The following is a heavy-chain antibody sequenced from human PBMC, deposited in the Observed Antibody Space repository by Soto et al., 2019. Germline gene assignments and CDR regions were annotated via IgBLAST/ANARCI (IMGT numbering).Heavy chain of an antibody. CDR3: AGGSRDTSGYYDFDY. CDR2: ISAITNYK. CDR1: GLTLSSYG. Sequence: GRSLRLSCAGSGLTLSSYGMTWVRQAPGKGLEWVSSISAITNYKYSADSLRGRFTISRDNAKNSLYLQMNSLRAEDTAVYYCAGGSRDTSGYYDFDYWGQGTLVTVSS. J-gene: IGHJ4*02. D-gene: IGHD3-22*01. V-gene: IGHV3-21*01.